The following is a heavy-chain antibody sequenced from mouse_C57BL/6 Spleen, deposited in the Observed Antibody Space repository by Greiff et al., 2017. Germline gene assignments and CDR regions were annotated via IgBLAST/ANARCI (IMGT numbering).Heavy chain of an antibody. CDR3: YYCGSVAMDY. J-gene: IGHJ4*01. Sequence: EVKLLESGAELVRPGASVKLSCTASGFNIKDYYMHWVKQRPEQGLEWIGRIDPEDGDTEYDPKFQGQATLTADTSSNTAYLQLSSLTSEDTAVYYCYYCGSVAMDYWGQGTSVTVSS. V-gene: IGHV14-1*01. CDR1: GFNIKDYY. CDR2: IDPEDGDT. D-gene: IGHD1-1*01.